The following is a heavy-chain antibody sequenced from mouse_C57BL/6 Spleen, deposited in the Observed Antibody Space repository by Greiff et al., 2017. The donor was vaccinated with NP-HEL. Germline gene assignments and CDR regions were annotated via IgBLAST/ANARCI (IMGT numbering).Heavy chain of an antibody. V-gene: IGHV5-4*01. J-gene: IGHJ2*01. CDR2: ISDGGSYT. Sequence: EVQRVESGGGLVKPGGSLKLSCAASGFTFSSYAMSWVRQTPEKRLEWVATISDGGSYTYYPDNVKGRFTISRDNAKNNLYLQMSHLKSEDTAMYYCARDIPDYYGSRYFDYWGQGTTLTVSS. D-gene: IGHD1-1*01. CDR3: ARDIPDYYGSRYFDY. CDR1: GFTFSSYA.